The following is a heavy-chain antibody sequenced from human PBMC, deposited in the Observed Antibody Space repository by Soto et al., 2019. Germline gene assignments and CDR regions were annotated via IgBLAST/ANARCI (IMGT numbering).Heavy chain of an antibody. CDR2: ISPNSGGP. Sequence: ASVKVSCKASGCTFTGHYMHWVRQAPGQGPEWMGWISPNSGGPNYAQKFRGRVTMTRDTSISTAYMELSRLRSDDTAVYYCARDGYDSSGYYDYWGQGTLVTVSS. CDR3: ARDGYDSSGYYDY. CDR1: GCTFTGHY. D-gene: IGHD3-22*01. J-gene: IGHJ4*02. V-gene: IGHV1-2*02.